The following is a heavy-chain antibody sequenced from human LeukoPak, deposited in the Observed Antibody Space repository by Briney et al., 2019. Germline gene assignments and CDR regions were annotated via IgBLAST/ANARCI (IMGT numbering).Heavy chain of an antibody. V-gene: IGHV3-30-3*01. J-gene: IGHJ4*02. CDR3: ARDGAPRVYSSNWYYVDY. CDR1: GFTFSSYA. CDR2: ISYDGSNK. D-gene: IGHD6-13*01. Sequence: GGSLRLSCAASGFTFSSYAMHWVRQAPGKGLEWVAVISYDGSNKYYADSVKGRFTISRDNSKNTLYLQMNSLRAEDTAVYYCARDGAPRVYSSNWYYVDYWGQGTLVTVSS.